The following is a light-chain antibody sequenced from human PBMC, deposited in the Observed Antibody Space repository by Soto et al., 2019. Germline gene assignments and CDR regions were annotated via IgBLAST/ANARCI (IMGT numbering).Light chain of an antibody. V-gene: IGKV1-5*03. CDR3: QPYNSYSEA. J-gene: IGKJ1*01. Sequence: DIQMTQSPSTLSGSVGDRVTITCRASQTIVSWLAWYQQKPGKAPKLLIYKASTLKSGVTSRFSGSGSGTEFTLTISSLQPDDFATSYCQPYNSYSEAFGQGTKVDIK. CDR2: KAS. CDR1: QTIVSW.